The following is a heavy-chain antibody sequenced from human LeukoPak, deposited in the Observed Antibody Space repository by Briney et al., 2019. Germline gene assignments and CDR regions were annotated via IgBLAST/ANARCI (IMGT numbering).Heavy chain of an antibody. CDR2: IIPIFGTG. CDR3: ARGLGDSSGYYYSDY. V-gene: IGHV1-69*13. J-gene: IGHJ4*02. Sequence: SVNDSCKTSGGTYSTYAISWVRQAPGQGLEWMGGIIPIFGTGNYAQKFQGRVTISADESTSPAYMELSSLRSEDTAVYYCARGLGDSSGYYYSDYWGQGTLVTVSS. CDR1: GGTYSTYA. D-gene: IGHD3-22*01.